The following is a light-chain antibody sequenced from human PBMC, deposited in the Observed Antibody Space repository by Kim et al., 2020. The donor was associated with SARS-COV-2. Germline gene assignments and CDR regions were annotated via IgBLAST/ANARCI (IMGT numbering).Light chain of an antibody. CDR2: DRI. V-gene: IGLV7-46*01. CDR3: LLSYSGTWV. Sequence: PEETVTLTCGSGTGAVTSGHYPHWVQQRPGQAPRTLIYDRINKHSWTPARFSGSLLGGKAALTLSGAQPDDEADYYCLLSYSGTWVFGGGTQLTVL. CDR1: TGAVTSGHY. J-gene: IGLJ3*02.